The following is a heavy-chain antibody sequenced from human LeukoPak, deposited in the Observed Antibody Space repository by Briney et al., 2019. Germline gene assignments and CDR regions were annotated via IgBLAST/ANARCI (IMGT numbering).Heavy chain of an antibody. D-gene: IGHD5-24*01. Sequence: GESLKISCKGSGYSFTSYWIGWVRQMPGKGLGWMGIIYPGDSDTRYSPSFQGQVTISADKSISTAYLQWSSLKASDTAMYYCAKRFRDGYNGGWFDPWGQGTLVTVSS. CDR1: GYSFTSYW. V-gene: IGHV5-51*01. J-gene: IGHJ5*02. CDR3: AKRFRDGYNGGWFDP. CDR2: IYPGDSDT.